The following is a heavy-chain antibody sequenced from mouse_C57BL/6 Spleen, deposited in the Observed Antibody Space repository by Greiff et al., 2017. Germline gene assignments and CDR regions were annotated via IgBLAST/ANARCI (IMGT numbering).Heavy chain of an antibody. CDR1: GYTFTSYW. Sequence: VQLQQPGAELVMPGASVKLSCKASGYTFTSYWMHWVKQRPGQGLEWIGEIDPSDSYTNYNQKFKGKSTLTVDKSSSTAYMQLSSLTSEDSAVYYCARSLYGYDRGFAYWGQGTLVTVSA. D-gene: IGHD2-2*01. J-gene: IGHJ3*01. V-gene: IGHV1-69*01. CDR3: ARSLYGYDRGFAY. CDR2: IDPSDSYT.